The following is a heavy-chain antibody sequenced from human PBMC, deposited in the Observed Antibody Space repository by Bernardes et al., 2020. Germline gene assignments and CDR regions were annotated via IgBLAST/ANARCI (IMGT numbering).Heavy chain of an antibody. D-gene: IGHD3-10*01. J-gene: IGHJ4*02. V-gene: IGHV4-31*03. CDR1: GGSISSGGYY. CDR2: IYYSGST. Sequence: SETLSLTCTVSGGSISSGGYYWSWIRQHPGKGLEWIGYIYYSGSTYYNPSLKSRVTISVDTSKNQFSLKLSSVTAADTAVYYCARDAGDGSGSYPDYWGQGTLVTVSS. CDR3: ARDAGDGSGSYPDY.